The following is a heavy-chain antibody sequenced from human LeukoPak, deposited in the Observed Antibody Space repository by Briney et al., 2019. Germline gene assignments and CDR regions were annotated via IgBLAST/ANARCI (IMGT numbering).Heavy chain of an antibody. V-gene: IGHV3-72*01. CDR2: TRDKAHSYTT. CDR1: GFTFSDYY. D-gene: IGHD5-12*01. CDR3: ARGLNGNDFGDIH. Sequence: QAGGSLRLSCTAPGFTFSDYYMDWVRQAPGKGLEWVGRTRDKAHSYTTEYAASVKGRFTISRDDSKNSLYLQMNSLKTEDTAVYYCARGLNGNDFGDIHWGQGTLVTVSS. J-gene: IGHJ4*02.